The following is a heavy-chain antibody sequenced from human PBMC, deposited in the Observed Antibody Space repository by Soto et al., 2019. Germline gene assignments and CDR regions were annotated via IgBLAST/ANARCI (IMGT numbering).Heavy chain of an antibody. CDR3: ARQDSSGWYGSIDY. CDR2: IYYSGST. Sequence: PSETLSLTCTVSGGSISSYYWSWIRQPPGKGLEWIGYIYYSGSTNYNPSLKSRVTISVDTSNNQFSLKLSSVTAADTAVYYCARQDSSGWYGSIDYWGQGTLVTVSS. CDR1: GGSISSYY. J-gene: IGHJ4*02. V-gene: IGHV4-59*08. D-gene: IGHD6-19*01.